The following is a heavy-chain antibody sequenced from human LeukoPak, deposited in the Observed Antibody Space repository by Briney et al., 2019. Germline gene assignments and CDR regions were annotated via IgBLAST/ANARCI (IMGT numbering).Heavy chain of an antibody. J-gene: IGHJ4*02. V-gene: IGHV3-66*01. CDR3: ARVSLSFGFDY. D-gene: IGHD3-10*01. CDR2: IYSGGST. CDR1: GFTVSSNY. Sequence: PGGSLRLSCAASGFTVSSNYMSWVRQAPGKGLGWVSVIYSGGSTYYADSVKGRFTISRDNSKNTLYLQMNSLRAEDTAVYYCARVSLSFGFDYWGQGTLVTVSS.